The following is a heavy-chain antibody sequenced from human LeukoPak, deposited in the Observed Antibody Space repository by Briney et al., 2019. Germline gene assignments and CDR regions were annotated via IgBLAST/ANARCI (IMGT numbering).Heavy chain of an antibody. CDR1: GYTFTSYG. V-gene: IGHV1-18*01. CDR2: ISVYNGNT. CDR3: ARATNYYDSSGYYPDAFDI. Sequence: GASVKVSCKASGYTFTSYGISWVRQAPGQGLEWMGWISVYNGNTNYAQKFQGRVTMTTDTSTSTAYMELRSLSSDDTAVYYCARATNYYDSSGYYPDAFDIWGQGTMVTVSS. J-gene: IGHJ3*02. D-gene: IGHD3-22*01.